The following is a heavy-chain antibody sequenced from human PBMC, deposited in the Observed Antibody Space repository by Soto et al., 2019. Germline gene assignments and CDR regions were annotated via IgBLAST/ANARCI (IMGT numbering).Heavy chain of an antibody. CDR1: GFVSNDYD. J-gene: IGHJ5*02. CDR3: SRGIKGGLDA. V-gene: IGHV3-30*03. Sequence: QVQLAETGGGVVQPGRSLRLSCATSGFVSNDYDIHWVRQAPGKGLAWLASTSYDGSNKYYADSVKGRFTISRDNSKNTLSLQINSLGAEDTAVYYCSRGIKGGLDAWGPGTLVTVSS. CDR2: TSYDGSNK. D-gene: IGHD2-21*01.